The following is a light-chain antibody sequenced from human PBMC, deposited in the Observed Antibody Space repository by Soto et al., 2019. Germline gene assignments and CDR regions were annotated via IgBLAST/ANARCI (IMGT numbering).Light chain of an antibody. V-gene: IGKV3-15*01. CDR3: QQYNVWPLT. CDR1: QRVSSN. J-gene: IGKJ4*01. CDR2: GAS. Sequence: EIVMTQSPATLSVSPGERATLSCRASQRVSSNLAWYQQKPGQTPKLLIYGASTRATGIPARFSGSGSGTEFTLTISSLQSEDFAVYYCQQYNVWPLTFGGGTKVEFK.